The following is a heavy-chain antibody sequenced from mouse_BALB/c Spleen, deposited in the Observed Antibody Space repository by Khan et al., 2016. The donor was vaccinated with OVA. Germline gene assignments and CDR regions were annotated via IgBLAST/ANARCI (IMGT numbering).Heavy chain of an antibody. V-gene: IGHV10-1*02. CDR1: GFTFNTYA. D-gene: IGHD1-1*01. CDR2: IRSKSNNYAT. Sequence: EVQLVESGGGLVQPKGSLKLSCAASGFTFNTYAMNWVRQAPGKGLEWVARIRSKSNNYATYYADSVKDRFTISRDDSQSMLYLQMNNLKTEDTAMYYCGRQVYGSSYYAMDYWGQGTSVTVSS. CDR3: GRQVYGSSYYAMDY. J-gene: IGHJ4*01.